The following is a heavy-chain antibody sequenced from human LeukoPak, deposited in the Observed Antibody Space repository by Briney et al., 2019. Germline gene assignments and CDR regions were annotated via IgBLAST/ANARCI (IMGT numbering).Heavy chain of an antibody. CDR2: IYYSGST. V-gene: IGHV4-30-4*01. CDR1: GGSISSGDYY. J-gene: IGHJ4*02. Sequence: PSETLSLTCTVSGGSISSGDYYWSWIRQPPGKGLEWIGYIYYSGSTYYNPSLKSRVTISVDTSKNQFSLKLSSVTAADTAVYYCARDTAAAGNFDYWGQGTLVTVSS. D-gene: IGHD6-13*01. CDR3: ARDTAAAGNFDY.